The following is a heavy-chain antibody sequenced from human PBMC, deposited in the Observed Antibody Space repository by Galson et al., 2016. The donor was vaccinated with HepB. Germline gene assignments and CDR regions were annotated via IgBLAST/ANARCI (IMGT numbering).Heavy chain of an antibody. CDR2: VAYDGSNK. CDR1: GFSFDDYA. D-gene: IGHD7-27*01. J-gene: IGHJ4*02. V-gene: IGHV3-30*18. Sequence: SLRLSCAASGFSFDDYAMHWVRQAPAKGLEWVAAVAYDGSNKYYTDSVRGRFAISRDNSKNTLYPQMDSLRTEDTAVYYCAKSLGVRGDYFDYWGQGTLVTVSS. CDR3: AKSLGVRGDYFDY.